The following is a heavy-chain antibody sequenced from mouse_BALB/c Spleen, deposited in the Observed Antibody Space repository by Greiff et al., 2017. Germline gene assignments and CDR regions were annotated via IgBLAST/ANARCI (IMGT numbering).Heavy chain of an antibody. D-gene: IGHD2-4*01. V-gene: IGHV5-9-3*01. CDR3: ARRDDYDGEVRAFAY. Sequence: EVQLVESGGGLVKPGGSLKLSCAASGFTFSSYAMSWVRQTPEKRLEWVATISSGGSYTYYPDSVKGRFTISRDNAKNTLYLQMSSLRSEDTAMYYCARRDDYDGEVRAFAYWGQGTLVTVSA. J-gene: IGHJ3*01. CDR1: GFTFSSYA. CDR2: ISSGGSYT.